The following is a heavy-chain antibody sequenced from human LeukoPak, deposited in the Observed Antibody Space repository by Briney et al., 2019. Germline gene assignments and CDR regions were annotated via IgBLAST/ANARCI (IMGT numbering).Heavy chain of an antibody. J-gene: IGHJ5*02. Sequence: SETLSLTCTVSGGSISSSSYYWGWIRQPPGKGLEWIGSIYYSGSTYYNPSLKSRVTISVDTSKNQFSLKLSSVTAADTAVYYCARAEVSGSRPSAFDPWGQGTLVTVSS. V-gene: IGHV4-39*07. CDR3: ARAEVSGSRPSAFDP. CDR1: GGSISSSSYY. D-gene: IGHD6-13*01. CDR2: IYYSGST.